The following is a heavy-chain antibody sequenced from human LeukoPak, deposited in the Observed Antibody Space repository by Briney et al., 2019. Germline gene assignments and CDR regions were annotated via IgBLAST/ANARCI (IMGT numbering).Heavy chain of an antibody. V-gene: IGHV4-34*01. CDR1: GGSFSGYY. J-gene: IGHJ6*02. CDR3: ARLRGYDFWSGYYRTDYYYGMDV. CDR2: INHSGST. D-gene: IGHD3-3*01. Sequence: SETLSLTCAVYGGSFSGYYWSWIRQPPGKGLEWIGEINHSGSTNYNPSLKSRVTISVDKSKNQSFLTLSYVAAAEQALFFFARLRGYDFWSGYYRTDYYYGMDVWGQGTTVTVSS.